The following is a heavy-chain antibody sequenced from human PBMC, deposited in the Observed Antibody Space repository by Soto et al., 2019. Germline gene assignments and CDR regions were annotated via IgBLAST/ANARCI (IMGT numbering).Heavy chain of an antibody. J-gene: IGHJ5*02. CDR1: GFTVSSNY. CDR2: SHSGGST. Sequence: EVQRVESGGGLIQPGGSLRLSCAASGFTVSSNYMSWVRQAPGKGLEWVSVSHSGGSTYYADSVKGRFTISSDNLKNTLYLQMNNLRADDTAVYYCARDLFYDRDLGGFDPWGQGTLVTVSS. CDR3: ARDLFYDRDLGGFDP. V-gene: IGHV3-53*01. D-gene: IGHD3-22*01.